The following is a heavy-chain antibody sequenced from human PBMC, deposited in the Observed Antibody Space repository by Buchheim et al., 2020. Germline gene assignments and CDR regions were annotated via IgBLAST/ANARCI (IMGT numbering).Heavy chain of an antibody. CDR1: GGSFSGYY. J-gene: IGHJ4*02. CDR3: VGAVAGTSNFDY. CDR2: INHSGST. Sequence: QVQLQQWGAGLLKPSETLSLTCAVYGGSFSGYYWSWIRQPPGKGLECIAEINHSGSTNYNPSLKSRGTISVDTSKNQSSFKLSSVTAADTAVYYCVGAVAGTSNFDYWGEGTL. D-gene: IGHD6-19*01. V-gene: IGHV4-34*01.